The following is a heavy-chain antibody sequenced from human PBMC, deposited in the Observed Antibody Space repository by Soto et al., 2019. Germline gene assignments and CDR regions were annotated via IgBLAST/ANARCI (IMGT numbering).Heavy chain of an antibody. Sequence: PGGSLRLSCAASGFNFSNYAMSWVRQAPGTGLEWVAGLSSGGDITYYADSVKGRLAISRDNSKNTLYLQINSLRAGDTAVYYCVLWYYQFWRDHHNVFDPWGQGTLVTVSS. D-gene: IGHD3-3*01. J-gene: IGHJ5*02. CDR2: LSSGGDIT. CDR1: GFNFSNYA. CDR3: VLWYYQFWRDHHNVFDP. V-gene: IGHV3-23*01.